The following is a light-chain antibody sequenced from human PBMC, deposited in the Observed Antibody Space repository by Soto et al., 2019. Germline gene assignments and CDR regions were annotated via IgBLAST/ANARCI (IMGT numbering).Light chain of an antibody. Sequence: IVLTQSPGTLSLSPGQRATLSCRASESISRDYLAWYQQRLGQAPRLLIYGASSGATGIPDRFSGSGYGPDFTLPISRLEPEDFAIYYCQQYGGVPYTFGQGTKLEIK. CDR3: QQYGGVPYT. V-gene: IGKV3-20*01. CDR2: GAS. CDR1: ESISRDY. J-gene: IGKJ2*01.